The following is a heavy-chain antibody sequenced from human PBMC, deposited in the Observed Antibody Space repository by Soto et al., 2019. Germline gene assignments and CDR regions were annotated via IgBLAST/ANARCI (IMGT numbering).Heavy chain of an antibody. CDR1: GYTFFTYG. CDR2: ISPYDGKT. CDR3: ARKSSSSSWFDP. Sequence: QVQLVQSGAEVKKPGASVKVSCKASGYTFFTYGITWVRQAPGQGLEWMGWISPYDGKTDYAQKLQGRVTMTTDTSTRTAYMELRSLRSDDTAVYYCARKSSSSSWFDPWGQGTLVTVSS. D-gene: IGHD6-6*01. V-gene: IGHV1-18*01. J-gene: IGHJ5*02.